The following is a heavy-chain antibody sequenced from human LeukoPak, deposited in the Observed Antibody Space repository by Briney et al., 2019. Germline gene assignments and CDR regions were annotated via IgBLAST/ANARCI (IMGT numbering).Heavy chain of an antibody. CDR2: ISGSAYST. CDR3: ARDKTGDNYFDY. CDR1: GFTFSSYA. J-gene: IGHJ4*02. Sequence: GGSLRLSCAASGFTFSSYAMSWVRQAPGKGLEWVSGISGSAYSTYYADSVQGRFTISRDNSKNTLYLQMNSLRAEDTAVYYCARDKTGDNYFDYWGQGTLVTVSS. V-gene: IGHV3-23*01. D-gene: IGHD7-27*01.